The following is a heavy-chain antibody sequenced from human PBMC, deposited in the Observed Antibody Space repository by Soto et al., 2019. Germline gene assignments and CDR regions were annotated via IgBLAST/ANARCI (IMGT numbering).Heavy chain of an antibody. CDR2: IYYSGST. Sequence: QVQLQESGPGLVKPSQTLSLTCTVSGGSISSGGYYWSWIRQHPGKGQEWIGYIYYSGSTYYNPSLKSRVTISLDTSKNQFSLKLSSVTAADTAVYYFAIDGGRMVRGVTHYYYYRMDVWGQGTTVTVSS. V-gene: IGHV4-31*03. CDR3: AIDGGRMVRGVTHYYYYRMDV. CDR1: GGSISSGGYY. J-gene: IGHJ6*02. D-gene: IGHD3-10*01.